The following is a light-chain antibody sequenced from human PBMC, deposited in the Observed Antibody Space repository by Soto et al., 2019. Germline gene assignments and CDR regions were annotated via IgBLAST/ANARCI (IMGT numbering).Light chain of an antibody. V-gene: IGLV2-14*01. CDR1: SSHAGGYNY. J-gene: IGLJ3*02. CDR2: EVS. Sequence: QSALTQPASVSGSPGQSITISCTATSSHAGGYNYVSWYQQHPGKAPKLMIYEVSHWPSGVSNRFSGSKSGNTASLTISGLQAEDEADYYCCSFTSTTTWVFGRGTKLTVL. CDR3: CSFTSTTTWV.